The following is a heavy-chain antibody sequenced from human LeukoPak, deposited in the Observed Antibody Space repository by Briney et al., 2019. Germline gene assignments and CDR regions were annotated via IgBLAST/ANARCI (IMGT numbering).Heavy chain of an antibody. D-gene: IGHD5-24*01. CDR2: ISADNGDT. J-gene: IGHJ5*02. CDR1: GYIFTNYG. CDR3: ARDGCKETLSFDP. Sequence: GASVKVSCKASGYIFTNYGITWVRQAPGQGLEWMGWISADNGDTKYAQKVQGRVTMTTDTSTSTAYMELRSLRSDDTAVYYCARDGCKETLSFDPWGQGTLVTVSS. V-gene: IGHV1-18*01.